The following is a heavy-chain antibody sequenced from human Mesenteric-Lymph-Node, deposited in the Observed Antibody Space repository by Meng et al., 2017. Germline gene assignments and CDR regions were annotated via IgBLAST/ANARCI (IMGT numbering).Heavy chain of an antibody. V-gene: IGHV3-11*01. D-gene: IGHD3-9*01. CDR2: ISPTGGSI. CDR1: GFTFSDYF. CDR3: ARVPYYDILTGYHSDRFDY. Sequence: GESLKISCAASGFTFSDYFMTWIRQAPGKGLEWVSSISPTGGSIYYADSLKGRFSISRDNAKNSLYLQMNSLRVEDTAVYYCARVPYYDILTGYHSDRFDYWGQGTLVTVSS. J-gene: IGHJ4*02.